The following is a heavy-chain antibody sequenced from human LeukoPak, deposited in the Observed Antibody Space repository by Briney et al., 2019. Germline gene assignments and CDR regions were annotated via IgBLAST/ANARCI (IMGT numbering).Heavy chain of an antibody. Sequence: GASVKVSCKASGYTFTSYGISWVRQAPGQGLEWMGWISAYNGNTNYAQKLQGRVTMTTDTSTSTAYMELRSLRSDDTAVYYCARWLPRPTMVRGGTLDYWGQGTLVTVSS. D-gene: IGHD3-10*01. J-gene: IGHJ4*02. CDR3: ARWLPRPTMVRGGTLDY. CDR1: GYTFTSYG. CDR2: ISAYNGNT. V-gene: IGHV1-18*01.